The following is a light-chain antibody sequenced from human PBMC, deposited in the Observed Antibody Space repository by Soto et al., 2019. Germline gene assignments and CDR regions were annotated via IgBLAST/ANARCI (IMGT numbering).Light chain of an antibody. J-gene: IGKJ2*01. CDR1: QSVSSSS. CDR2: GAS. CDR3: QQYGGSPLVT. V-gene: IGKV3-20*01. Sequence: EIVLTQSPGTLSLSPGERATLSCRASQSVSSSSLAWYQQKPGQAPRLLVYGASSRATGIPDRFRGSGSGTDFTLTISRLEPEDVAVYDCQQYGGSPLVTFGQGTKLEIK.